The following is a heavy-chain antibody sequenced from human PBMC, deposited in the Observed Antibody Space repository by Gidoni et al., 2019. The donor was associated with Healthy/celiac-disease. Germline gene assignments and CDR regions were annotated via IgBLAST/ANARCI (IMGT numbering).Heavy chain of an antibody. Sequence: QVQLQESGPGLVKPSETLSLTCPVSGGSISSYYWSWIRQPPGKGLEWIGYIYYSGSTNYNPSLKSRVTISVDTSKNQFSLKLSSVTAADTAVYYCARVGGPQSNRVIWFDPWGQGTLVTVSS. CDR2: IYYSGST. J-gene: IGHJ5*02. D-gene: IGHD2-21*01. V-gene: IGHV4-59*01. CDR1: GGSISSYY. CDR3: ARVGGPQSNRVIWFDP.